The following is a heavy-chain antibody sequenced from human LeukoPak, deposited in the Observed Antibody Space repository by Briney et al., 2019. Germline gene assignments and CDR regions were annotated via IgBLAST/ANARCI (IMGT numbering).Heavy chain of an antibody. CDR2: INPNSGGT. V-gene: IGHV1-2*02. CDR3: ARGEFRVVVVPAAIFAFDI. Sequence: ASVKVSCKASGYTFTGYYMHWVRQAPGQGLEWMGWINPNSGGTNYAQKFQGRVTMTRDTSISTAYMELSRLRSDDTAVYYCARGEFRVVVVPAAIFAFDIWGQGTMVTVSS. J-gene: IGHJ3*02. CDR1: GYTFTGYY. D-gene: IGHD2-2*01.